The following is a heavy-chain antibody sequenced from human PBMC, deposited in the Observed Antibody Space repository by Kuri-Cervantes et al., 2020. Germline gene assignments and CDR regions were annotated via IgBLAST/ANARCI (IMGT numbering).Heavy chain of an antibody. D-gene: IGHD1-26*01. Sequence: SCAVSGGSISSGGYSWSWVRQPPGKGLEWIGYIYHSGSTYYNPSLKSRVTISVDTSKNQFSLKLSSVTAADTAVYYCARGVPEGGSYYWSPRARFDYWGQGTLVTVSS. CDR2: IYHSGST. V-gene: IGHV4-30-2*01. CDR1: GGSISSGGYS. J-gene: IGHJ4*02. CDR3: ARGVPEGGSYYWSPRARFDY.